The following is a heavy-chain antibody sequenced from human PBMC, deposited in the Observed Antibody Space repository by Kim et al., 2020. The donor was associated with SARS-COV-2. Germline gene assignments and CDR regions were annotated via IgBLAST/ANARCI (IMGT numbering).Heavy chain of an antibody. Sequence: SETLSLTCTVSGGSISSYYWSWIRQPPGKGLEWIGYIYYSGSTNYNPSLKSRVTISVDTSKNQFSLKLSSVTAADTAVYYCARSNSIAAAGRPFDYWGQGTLVTVSS. J-gene: IGHJ4*02. CDR3: ARSNSIAAAGRPFDY. CDR2: IYYSGST. CDR1: GGSISSYY. V-gene: IGHV4-59*08. D-gene: IGHD6-13*01.